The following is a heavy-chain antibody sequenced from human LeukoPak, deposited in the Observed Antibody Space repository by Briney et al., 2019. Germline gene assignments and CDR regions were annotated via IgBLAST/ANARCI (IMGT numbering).Heavy chain of an antibody. CDR3: ARESRYGFFFDY. CDR2: ITSSSTYI. D-gene: IGHD6-13*01. Sequence: GGSLRLSCAASGFSFSSYTMNWVRQAPGKGLEWVSSITSSSTYIYYADSMKGRFTISRDNAKNSLYLQMSSLRADDTAVYYYARESRYGFFFDYWGQGTLVTVSS. V-gene: IGHV3-21*01. CDR1: GFSFSSYT. J-gene: IGHJ4*02.